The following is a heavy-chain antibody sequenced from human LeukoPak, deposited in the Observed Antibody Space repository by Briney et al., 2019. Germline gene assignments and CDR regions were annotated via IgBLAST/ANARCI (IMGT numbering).Heavy chain of an antibody. V-gene: IGHV1-2*02. D-gene: IGHD5/OR15-5a*01. CDR2: VFPHSGDT. Sequence: VASVKVSCKASGYTFTDYYIHWVRQAPGEGLEWVGWVFPHSGDTYYAQRFHGRVAMTTDTSINTAYMELSRLKSDDTGVYFCAGPPRDLVSAAPFPFWGQGTLVTVSS. J-gene: IGHJ1*01. CDR3: AGPPRDLVSAAPFPF. CDR1: GYTFTDYY.